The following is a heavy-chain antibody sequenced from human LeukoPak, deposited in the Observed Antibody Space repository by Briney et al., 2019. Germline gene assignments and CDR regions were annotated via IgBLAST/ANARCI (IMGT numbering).Heavy chain of an antibody. Sequence: PSDILSLTCTVSGASITSYYWTSIRQPAGKGLEWIGRTYSSGSTNYNPSLKSRVTMSIDTSKNQVSLRLNSVTAADTAVYYCARGSSGYYYGWGQGTLVTVSS. CDR1: GASITSYY. D-gene: IGHD3-22*01. V-gene: IGHV4-4*07. CDR2: TYSSGST. CDR3: ARGSSGYYYG. J-gene: IGHJ4*02.